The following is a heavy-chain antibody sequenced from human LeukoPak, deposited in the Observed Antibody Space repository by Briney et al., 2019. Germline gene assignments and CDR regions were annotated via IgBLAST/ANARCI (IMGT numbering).Heavy chain of an antibody. CDR3: AKDFPHYYESSHGMDA. CDR2: ISTTGSTV. J-gene: IGHJ6*02. CDR1: GFTFSSYG. D-gene: IGHD3-22*01. Sequence: GGSLRLSCAASGFTFSSYGMSWVRQAPGKGLEWVSYISTTGSTVYYADSVEGRSTISRDNAKNLLYLQMNSLRAEDAAVYYCAKDFPHYYESSHGMDAWGQGTTVTVSS. V-gene: IGHV3-48*04.